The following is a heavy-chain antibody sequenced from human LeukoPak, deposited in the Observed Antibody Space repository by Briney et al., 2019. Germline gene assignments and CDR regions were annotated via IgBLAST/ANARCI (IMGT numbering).Heavy chain of an antibody. CDR3: TTVYY. CDR2: IQSKADGGTP. J-gene: IGHJ4*02. Sequence: GGSLRLSCAARGFTFSDTWMSWVRQSPGQGLEWVGRIQSKADGGTPAFAVPVKGRFIISRDDSKNTVYLQMDSLKIEDTGVYYCTTVYYWGQGTVVTVAS. V-gene: IGHV3-15*01. CDR1: GFTFSDTW.